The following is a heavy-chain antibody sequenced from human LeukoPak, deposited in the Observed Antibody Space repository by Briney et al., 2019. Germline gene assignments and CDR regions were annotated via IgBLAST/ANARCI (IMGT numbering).Heavy chain of an antibody. CDR3: GGHLQWPQVADH. Sequence: SETLSLTCTVSGASISNDNYYWGWIRQPPGKGLEWIGNIYYNGNTYSNPSLKSRVTVSADTSKNQLSLKLTSVTAADTAVYYCGGHLQWPQVADHWGQGILVTVSS. J-gene: IGHJ4*02. V-gene: IGHV4-39*01. CDR1: GASISNDNYY. CDR2: IYYNGNT. D-gene: IGHD4-11*01.